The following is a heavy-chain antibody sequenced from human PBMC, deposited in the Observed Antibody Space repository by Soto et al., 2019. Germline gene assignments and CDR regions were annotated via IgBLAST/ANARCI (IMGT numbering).Heavy chain of an antibody. CDR1: GGSFSGYY. V-gene: IGHV4-34*01. CDR2: INHSGST. J-gene: IGHJ4*02. Sequence: QVQLQQWGAGLLKPSETLSLTCAVYGGSFSGYYWSWIRQPPGKGLEWIGEINHSGSTNYNPSLKSRVTISVDTSKNQFSLKLSSVTAADTAVYYCARGFWGYGGVDYWGQGTLVTVSS. D-gene: IGHD4-17*01. CDR3: ARGFWGYGGVDY.